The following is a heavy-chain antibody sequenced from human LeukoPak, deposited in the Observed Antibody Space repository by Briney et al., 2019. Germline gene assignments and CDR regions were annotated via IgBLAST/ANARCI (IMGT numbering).Heavy chain of an antibody. CDR3: ARQDEYYDILTGSMGWFDP. V-gene: IGHV5-51*01. J-gene: IGHJ5*02. CDR2: SYPGDSDT. D-gene: IGHD3-9*01. CDR1: GYSFTSYW. Sequence: TGESLKISCKGSGYSFTSYWIGWVRQMPGKGLEWMGISYPGDSDTRYSPSFQGQVTISADKSISTAYLQWSSLKASDTAMYYCARQDEYYDILTGSMGWFDPWGQGTLVTVSS.